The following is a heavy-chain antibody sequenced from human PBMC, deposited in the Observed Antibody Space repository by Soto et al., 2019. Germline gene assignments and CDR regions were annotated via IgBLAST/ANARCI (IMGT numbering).Heavy chain of an antibody. CDR3: ARDPRITIFGVVINPYYFDY. D-gene: IGHD3-3*01. Sequence: GASVKVSCKASGFTFSRYAISWARQAPGQGLEWMGWINPNSGGTNYAQKFQGWVTMTRDTSISTAYMELSRLRSDDTAVYYCARDPRITIFGVVINPYYFDYWGQGTLVTVSS. J-gene: IGHJ4*02. CDR2: INPNSGGT. CDR1: GFTFSRYA. V-gene: IGHV1-2*04.